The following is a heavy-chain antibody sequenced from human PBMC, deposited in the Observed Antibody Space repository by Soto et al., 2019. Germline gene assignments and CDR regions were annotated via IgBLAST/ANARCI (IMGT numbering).Heavy chain of an antibody. CDR1: GFTFDDDA. Sequence: EVQLVESGGGLVQPGRSLRLSCAASGFTFDDDAMHWVRQAPGKGLEWVSGISWNSGSIGYADSVKGRFTISRDNAKNSLYLQMNSRRAEDTALYYCAPLDQAVAGSYWGQGTLVTVSS. J-gene: IGHJ4*02. CDR3: APLDQAVAGSY. CDR2: ISWNSGSI. D-gene: IGHD6-19*01. V-gene: IGHV3-9*01.